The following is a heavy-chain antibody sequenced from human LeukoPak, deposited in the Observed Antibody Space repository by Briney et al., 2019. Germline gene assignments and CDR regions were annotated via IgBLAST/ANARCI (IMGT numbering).Heavy chain of an antibody. CDR1: VYTFTSYD. Sequence: ASVKVSRKSSVYTFTSYDINWVRHPTGQGLEWMGWMTPNSGNTGYAQKFQGRVTMTRNTYRSTAYMELSRLRSEDTAVYYCARVGIVGCLQWGQGTLVTVSS. V-gene: IGHV1-8*01. CDR2: MTPNSGNT. D-gene: IGHD1-26*01. J-gene: IGHJ4*02. CDR3: ARVGIVGCLQ.